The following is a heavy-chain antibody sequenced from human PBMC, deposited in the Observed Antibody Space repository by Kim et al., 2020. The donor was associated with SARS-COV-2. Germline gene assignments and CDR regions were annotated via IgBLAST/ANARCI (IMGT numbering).Heavy chain of an antibody. J-gene: IGHJ6*03. CDR1: GGSISSYY. D-gene: IGHD2-2*01. CDR2: IYYSGST. CDR3: ARHLEYCSSTSCYGYYMDV. Sequence: SETLSLTCTVSGGSISSYYWSWIRQPPGKGLEWIGYIYYSGSTNYNPSLKSRVTISVDTSKNQFSLKLSSVTAADTAVYYCARHLEYCSSTSCYGYYMDVWGKGTTVTVSS. V-gene: IGHV4-59*08.